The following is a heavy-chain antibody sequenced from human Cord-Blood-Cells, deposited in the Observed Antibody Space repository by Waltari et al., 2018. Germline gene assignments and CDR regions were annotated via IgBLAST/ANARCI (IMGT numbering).Heavy chain of an antibody. V-gene: IGHV1-2*02. CDR1: GYTFTGSY. D-gene: IGHD6-13*01. Sequence: QVQLVHSGAEGTKPGASVKVSCKDSGYTFTGSYMPLVRQAPGQGLEWMGWINPNSGGTNYAQKFQGRVTMTRDTSISTAYMELSRLRSDDTAVYYCARSSSSWYYFDYWGQGTLVTVSS. CDR3: ARSSSSWYYFDY. CDR2: INPNSGGT. J-gene: IGHJ4*02.